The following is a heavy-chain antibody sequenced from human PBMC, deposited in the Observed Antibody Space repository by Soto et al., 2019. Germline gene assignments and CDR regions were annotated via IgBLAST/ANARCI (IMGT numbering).Heavy chain of an antibody. CDR1: GFTFSSYS. CDR3: ARVWGTTGHAFDI. J-gene: IGHJ3*02. V-gene: IGHV3-21*01. D-gene: IGHD3-16*01. Sequence: GGSLRLSCAASGFTFSSYSMNWVRQAPGKGLEWVSSISSSSSYIYYADSVKGRFTISRDNAKNSLYLQMNSLRAGDTAVYYCARVWGTTGHAFDIWGQGTMVTVSS. CDR2: ISSSSSYI.